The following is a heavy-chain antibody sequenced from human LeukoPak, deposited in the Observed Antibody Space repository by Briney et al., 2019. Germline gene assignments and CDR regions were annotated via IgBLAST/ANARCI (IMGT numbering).Heavy chain of an antibody. CDR1: GYTFTSYG. CDR3: ARDSARPVGATGPAFDY. Sequence: ASVKVSCKASGYTFTSYGISWVRLAPGQGLEWMGWISGYNGNTNYAQKYQGRVTMTTDTSTSTAYMELRSLRSDDTAVYYCARDSARPVGATGPAFDYWGQGTLVTASS. CDR2: ISGYNGNT. D-gene: IGHD1-26*01. J-gene: IGHJ4*02. V-gene: IGHV1-18*01.